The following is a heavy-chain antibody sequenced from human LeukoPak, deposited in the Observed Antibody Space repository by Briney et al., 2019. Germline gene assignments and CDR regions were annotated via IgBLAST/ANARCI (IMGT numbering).Heavy chain of an antibody. CDR1: GFTFSTYA. Sequence: GGSLGLSCAASGFTFSTYAMNWVRQAPGKGLEGVSSISSTSISIYFADSVKGRFTVSRDNAKNSPYLQMNSLRTEDTAVYYCARSYTVADQLDYWGQGTLVTVSS. CDR2: ISSTSISI. D-gene: IGHD2-2*01. V-gene: IGHV3-21*01. J-gene: IGHJ4*02. CDR3: ARSYTVADQLDY.